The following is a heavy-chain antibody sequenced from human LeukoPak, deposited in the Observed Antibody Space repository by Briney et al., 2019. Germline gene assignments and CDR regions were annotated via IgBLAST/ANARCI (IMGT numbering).Heavy chain of an antibody. CDR1: AYTFTDYY. D-gene: IGHD3-22*01. CDR3: ARDPTHYYDSSGYQDSFDY. V-gene: IGHV1-2*02. J-gene: IGHJ4*02. CDR2: INPNSGDT. Sequence: ASVKVSCKASAYTFTDYYVHWVRQAPGQGLEWMGWINPNSGDTLYAQKFQGRVTMTRDTSISTAYMEPSRLRSDDTAVFYCARDPTHYYDSSGYQDSFDYWGQGTLVTVSS.